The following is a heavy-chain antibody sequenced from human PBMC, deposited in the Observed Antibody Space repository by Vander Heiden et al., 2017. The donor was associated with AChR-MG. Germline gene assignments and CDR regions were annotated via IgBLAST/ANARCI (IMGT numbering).Heavy chain of an antibody. Sequence: EVQLVESGGGLIQHGGSLRLSCAASGPNVISNYMRWVRQAPGKGLEWVSTTYGGGSTTYADAVKGRFTISRDNSKNTLYLQMNSLRAEDTAVYYCARERLREVFDIWGQGTMVTVSS. D-gene: IGHD6-25*01. CDR2: TYGGGST. CDR1: GPNVISNY. V-gene: IGHV3-53*01. CDR3: ARERLREVFDI. J-gene: IGHJ3*02.